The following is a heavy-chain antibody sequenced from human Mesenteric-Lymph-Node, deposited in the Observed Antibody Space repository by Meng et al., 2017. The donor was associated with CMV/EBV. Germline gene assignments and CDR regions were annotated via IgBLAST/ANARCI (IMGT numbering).Heavy chain of an antibody. D-gene: IGHD4/OR15-4a*01. J-gene: IGHJ6*02. CDR2: IKEDGSEK. Sequence: LKISCVASGFTFNNYWMSWVRQAPGKGLEWVANIKEDGSEKYYVDSVKGRFTISRDNAKNSLYLQMNSLRAEDTAVYYCARDGASRGVFGMDVWGQGTTVTVSS. CDR1: GFTFNNYW. V-gene: IGHV3-7*01. CDR3: ARDGASRGVFGMDV.